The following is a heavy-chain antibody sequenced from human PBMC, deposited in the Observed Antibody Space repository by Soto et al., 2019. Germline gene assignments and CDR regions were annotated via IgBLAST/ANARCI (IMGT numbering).Heavy chain of an antibody. D-gene: IGHD1-26*01. V-gene: IGHV6-1*01. CDR1: GDSVSNNTAS. CDR2: TYYRSKWYN. Sequence: QLQQSGPGLAKTSQTLSLTCSISGDSVSNNTASWNWIRQSPLRGLEWLGRTYYRSKWYNDYAVSVKSRLNISPDTSKNHFSLQLSSVTPEDTAVYYCARGEHGASVANFEYWGQGTLVTVSS. CDR3: ARGEHGASVANFEY. J-gene: IGHJ4*02.